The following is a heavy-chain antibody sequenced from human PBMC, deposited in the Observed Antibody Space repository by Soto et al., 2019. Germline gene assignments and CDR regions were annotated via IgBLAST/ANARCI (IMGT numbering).Heavy chain of an antibody. Sequence: ASVKVSCKVSGYTFTGYYMHWVRQAPGQGLEWMGWINPNSGGTNYAQKFQGRVTMTRDTSISTAYMELSRLRSDDTAVYYCAREVSANAREIIVVVPAALDYWGQGTLVTVSS. CDR2: INPNSGGT. CDR1: GYTFTGYY. D-gene: IGHD2-2*01. J-gene: IGHJ4*02. CDR3: AREVSANAREIIVVVPAALDY. V-gene: IGHV1-2*02.